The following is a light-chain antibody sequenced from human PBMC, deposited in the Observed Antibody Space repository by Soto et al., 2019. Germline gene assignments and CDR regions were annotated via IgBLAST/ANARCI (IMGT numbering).Light chain of an antibody. J-gene: IGLJ3*02. CDR3: QFYASSLSGPGV. Sequence: QSVLTQPPSVSGAPGQRVTISCTGSSSNIGAGYDVHWYQQLPGTAPKLLIYGNSNRPSGVPDRFSGSKSGTSASLAITGLQAEEEADYYCQFYASSLSGPGVFGGGTKVTVL. V-gene: IGLV1-40*01. CDR1: SSNIGAGYD. CDR2: GNS.